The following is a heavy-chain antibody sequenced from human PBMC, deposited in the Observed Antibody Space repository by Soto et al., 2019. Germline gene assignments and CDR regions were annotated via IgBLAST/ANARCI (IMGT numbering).Heavy chain of an antibody. D-gene: IGHD2-2*01. Sequence: QVQLQESGPGLVKPSQTLSLTCTVSGGSISSGGYYWSWIRQHPGKGLEWIGYIYYSGSTYYNPSLKSRVTISVDTSKNQFSLKLRSVTAADTAVYYCARYCSSTSCRNYYFDYWGQGTLVTVSS. J-gene: IGHJ4*02. CDR2: IYYSGST. V-gene: IGHV4-31*03. CDR3: ARYCSSTSCRNYYFDY. CDR1: GGSISSGGYY.